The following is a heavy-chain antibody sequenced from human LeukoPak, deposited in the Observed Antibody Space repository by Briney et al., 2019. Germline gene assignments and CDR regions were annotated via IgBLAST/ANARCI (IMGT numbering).Heavy chain of an antibody. CDR2: IKSKTDGETT. Sequence: GGSLRLSCAASGITLTYDWMSWVRQAPGKGLEWVGRIKSKTDGETTDYAAPVKGRLTVSRDDSKNMVALQMNSLKTEDTAVYYCTKERYCASTTCPGTFDLWGQGTMVTVSS. CDR1: GITLTYDW. D-gene: IGHD2-2*01. CDR3: TKERYCASTTCPGTFDL. V-gene: IGHV3-15*01. J-gene: IGHJ3*01.